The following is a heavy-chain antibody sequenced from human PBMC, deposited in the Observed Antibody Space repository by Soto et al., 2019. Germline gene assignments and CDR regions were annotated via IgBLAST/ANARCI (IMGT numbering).Heavy chain of an antibody. CDR1: GYTFTSYA. CDR2: INTNTGNP. J-gene: IGHJ6*03. D-gene: IGHD6-13*01. Sequence: QVQLVQSGSELKKPGASVKVSCKASGYTFTSYAMNWVRQAPGQGLEWMGWINTNTGNPTYAQGFTGRFVFSLDTSVSTAYLQICSLKAEDTAVYYCARGPWGGYSSSWFYYYYYYYMDVWGKGTTVTVSS. CDR3: ARGPWGGYSSSWFYYYYYYYMDV. V-gene: IGHV7-4-1*01.